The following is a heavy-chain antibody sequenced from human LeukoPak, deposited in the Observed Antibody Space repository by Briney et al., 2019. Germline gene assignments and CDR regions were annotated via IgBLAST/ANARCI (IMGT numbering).Heavy chain of an antibody. CDR3: ARSRGYCGGGSCYFDY. V-gene: IGHV1-18*01. CDR2: ISAYNGNT. Sequence: ASVTVSCKASGYTFTSYAISWVRQAPGQGLEGMGWISAYNGNTNYAQVLQGRLTMTTDTSTSTAYMELRSLISDDAAVYYCARSRGYCGGGSCYFDYWGQGTLVTVSS. J-gene: IGHJ4*02. CDR1: GYTFTSYA. D-gene: IGHD2-15*01.